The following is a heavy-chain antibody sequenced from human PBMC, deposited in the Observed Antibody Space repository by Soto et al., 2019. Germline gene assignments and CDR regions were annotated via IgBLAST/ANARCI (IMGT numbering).Heavy chain of an antibody. CDR2: IYYSGST. J-gene: IGHJ6*02. CDR3: ARLNWGSSWYGPLGYYYYYGMDV. V-gene: IGHV4-39*01. Sequence: PSETLSLTCTVSGGSISSSSYYWGWIRQPPGKGLEWIGSIYYSGSTYYNPSLKSRVTISVDTSKNQFSLKLSSVTAADTAVYYCARLNWGSSWYGPLGYYYYYGMDVWGQGTTVTVSS. D-gene: IGHD6-13*01. CDR1: GGSISSSSYY.